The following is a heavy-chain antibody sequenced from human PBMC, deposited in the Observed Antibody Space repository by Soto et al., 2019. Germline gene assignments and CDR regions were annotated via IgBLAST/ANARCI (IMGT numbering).Heavy chain of an antibody. V-gene: IGHV4-39*01. CDR1: GGSISSSSYY. Sequence: QLQLQESGPGLVKPSETLSLTCTVSGGSISSSSYYWGWIRQPPGKGLEWIGSIYYSGSTYYNPSLKSRVTISVDTSKNQFSLKLSSVTAADTAVYYCARHPVDRARVGYCSGGSCYDYWGQGTLVTVSS. CDR2: IYYSGST. CDR3: ARHPVDRARVGYCSGGSCYDY. J-gene: IGHJ4*02. D-gene: IGHD2-15*01.